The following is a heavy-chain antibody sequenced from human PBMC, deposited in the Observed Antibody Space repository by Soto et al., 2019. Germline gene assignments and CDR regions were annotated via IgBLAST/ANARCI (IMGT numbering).Heavy chain of an antibody. CDR2: ISYSGST. CDR3: ARDALSRDSI. V-gene: IGHV4-31*03. Sequence: QVQLQESGPGLVKPSQTLSLTCTVSGGSISSGGHYWSWIRQHPGKGLEWIGYISYSGSTYYNPSLESRVTISVDTFKNQFSLKLSSVTAADTAVYYCARDALSRDSIWGQGTLVTVSS. D-gene: IGHD3-22*01. CDR1: GGSISSGGHY. J-gene: IGHJ4*02.